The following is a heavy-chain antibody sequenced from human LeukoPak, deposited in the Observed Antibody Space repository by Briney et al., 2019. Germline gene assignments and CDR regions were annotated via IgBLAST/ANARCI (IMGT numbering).Heavy chain of an antibody. D-gene: IGHD2-21*01. V-gene: IGHV3-11*01. J-gene: IGHJ6*02. CDR3: ARGFDCSPASCSCMDV. Sequence: TGGSLRLSCAASGFPFSDYYMSWIRQAPGQGLEWVSYIGGSGTDIYYADSMEGRFTISRDNPKNSLYLQMNSLRVEDTAIYYCARGFDCSPASCSCMDVWGQGTTVTVSS. CDR2: IGGSGTDI. CDR1: GFPFSDYY.